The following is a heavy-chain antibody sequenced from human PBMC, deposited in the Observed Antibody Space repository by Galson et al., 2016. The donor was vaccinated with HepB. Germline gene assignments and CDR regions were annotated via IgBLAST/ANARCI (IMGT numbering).Heavy chain of an antibody. CDR3: VRGRASGYWWRYYYGMGV. CDR2: IYYSGNT. Sequence: SETLSLTCTVSGGSISSSSYYWGWIRQPPGKGLEWIGSIYYSGNTYYNPSLKSRVTMSVDTSKNQFSLKLSSVTAADTAVYYCVRGRASGYWWRYYYGMGVWGQGTTVTVSS. CDR1: GGSISSSSYY. V-gene: IGHV4-39*01. J-gene: IGHJ6*02. D-gene: IGHD2-8*02.